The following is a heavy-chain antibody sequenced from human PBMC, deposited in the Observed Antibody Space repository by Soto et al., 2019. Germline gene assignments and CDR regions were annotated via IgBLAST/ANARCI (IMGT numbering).Heavy chain of an antibody. Sequence: GASVKVSCKASGGTFSSYAISWVRQAPGQGLEWMGWISAYNGNTNYAQKLQGRVTMTTDTSTSTAYMELRSLRSDDTAVYYCARDQGSSWDDAFDIWGQGTMVTVSS. J-gene: IGHJ3*02. V-gene: IGHV1-18*01. CDR3: ARDQGSSWDDAFDI. CDR2: ISAYNGNT. D-gene: IGHD6-13*01. CDR1: GGTFSSYA.